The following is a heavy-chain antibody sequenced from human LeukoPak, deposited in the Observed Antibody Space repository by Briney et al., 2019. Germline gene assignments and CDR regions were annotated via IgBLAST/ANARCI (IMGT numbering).Heavy chain of an antibody. Sequence: GSLRLSCTASGFTFGDYAMTWFRQAPGKGLEWVGFIRSKVFGGTTEYAASVKGRFTISRDDSKTIAYLQMNSLRAEDTAVYYCARSRGDYERGYFDYWGQGTLVTVSS. CDR1: GFTFGDYA. J-gene: IGHJ4*02. CDR3: ARSRGDYERGYFDY. D-gene: IGHD4-17*01. CDR2: IRSKVFGGTT. V-gene: IGHV3-49*03.